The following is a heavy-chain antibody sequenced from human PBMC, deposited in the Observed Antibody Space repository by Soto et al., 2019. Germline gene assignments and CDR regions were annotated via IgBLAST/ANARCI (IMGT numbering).Heavy chain of an antibody. Sequence: GGSLRLSCAASGFTFSSYSMNWVRQAPGKGLEWVSSISSSSSFIYYADSVKGRFTISRDSAKNSLYLQMSSLRAEDTAVYYCAREEQLGDNWFDPWGQGTLVTVSS. J-gene: IGHJ5*02. V-gene: IGHV3-21*01. CDR3: AREEQLGDNWFDP. CDR1: GFTFSSYS. D-gene: IGHD6-6*01. CDR2: ISSSSSFI.